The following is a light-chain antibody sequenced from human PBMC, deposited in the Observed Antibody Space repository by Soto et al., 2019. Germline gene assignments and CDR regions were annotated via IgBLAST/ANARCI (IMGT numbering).Light chain of an antibody. CDR2: SAS. CDR1: QSISGY. Sequence: DIQMTQSPSSLSASVGDRVTITCRASQSISGYLNWYQQKPGKAPKLLIYSASSLQSGVPSRFSGSGSGTDFTFIISSLQPEDFATYSCQPSYSPPYTFGQGTKLEIK. V-gene: IGKV1-39*01. J-gene: IGKJ2*01. CDR3: QPSYSPPYT.